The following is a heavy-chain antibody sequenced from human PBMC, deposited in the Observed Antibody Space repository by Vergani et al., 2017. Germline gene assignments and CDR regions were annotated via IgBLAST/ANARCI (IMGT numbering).Heavy chain of an antibody. CDR3: ARVAIVATEGYYYYYMDV. J-gene: IGHJ6*03. Sequence: VQLVESGGGLVQPGGSLRLSCAASGFTFSSYAMHWVRQAPGKGLEWVAVISYDGSNKYYADSVKGRFTISRDNSKNTLYLQMNSLRAEDTAVFYCARVAIVATEGYYYYYMDVWGKGP. CDR2: ISYDGSNK. D-gene: IGHD5-12*01. V-gene: IGHV3-30-3*01. CDR1: GFTFSSYA.